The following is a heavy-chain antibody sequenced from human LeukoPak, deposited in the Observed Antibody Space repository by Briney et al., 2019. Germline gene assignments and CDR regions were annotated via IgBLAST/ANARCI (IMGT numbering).Heavy chain of an antibody. CDR2: IYYSGST. V-gene: IGHV4-31*03. Sequence: RSETLSLTCTVSGGSISSGGYYWSWIRQHPGKGLEWIGYIYYSGSTYYNPSLKSRVTISVDTSKNQFSLKLSSVTAADTAVYYCARSVTSYYDIYLTMGSVDYWGQGTLVTVSS. CDR1: GGSISSGGYY. D-gene: IGHD3-9*01. J-gene: IGHJ4*02. CDR3: ARSVTSYYDIYLTMGSVDY.